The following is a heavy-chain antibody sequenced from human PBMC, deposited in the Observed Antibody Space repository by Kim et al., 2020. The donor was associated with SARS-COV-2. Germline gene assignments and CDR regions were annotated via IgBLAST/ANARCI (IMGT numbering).Heavy chain of an antibody. CDR3: AKDLELLWFGELLMNHDYQYGMDV. Sequence: GGSLRLSCAASGFTFSSYAMSWVRQAPGKGLEWVSAISGSGGSTYYADSVKGRFTISRDNSKNTLYLQMNSLRAEDTAVYYCAKDLELLWFGELLMNHDYQYGMDVWGPETTVTASS. D-gene: IGHD3-10*01. CDR1: GFTFSSYA. V-gene: IGHV3-23*01. J-gene: IGHJ6*02. CDR2: ISGSGGST.